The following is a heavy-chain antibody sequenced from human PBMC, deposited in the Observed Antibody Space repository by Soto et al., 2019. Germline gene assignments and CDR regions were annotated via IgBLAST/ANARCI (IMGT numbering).Heavy chain of an antibody. CDR3: ASCVVTTYFYYYGMDV. CDR1: GGTFSRYS. V-gene: IGHV1-69*12. CDR2: IVPVFGTT. D-gene: IGHD2-21*02. J-gene: IGHJ6*02. Sequence: QVQLVQSGAEVKKTGSSVTVSCKAPGGTFSRYSLSWVRPAPGQGLEWMGGIVPVFGTTNYAQKFQGRVTITADESTSTFYMELSSLTSDDTAVDYCASCVVTTYFYYYGMDVWGQGTTVTVSS.